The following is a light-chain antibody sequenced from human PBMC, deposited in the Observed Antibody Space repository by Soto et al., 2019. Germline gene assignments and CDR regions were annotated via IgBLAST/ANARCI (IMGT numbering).Light chain of an antibody. V-gene: IGLV2-14*01. J-gene: IGLJ2*01. Sequence: QSVLTQPASVSGSPGQSITISCTGTSSDVGGYNYVSWYQQHPGKAPKLMIYEVSNRPSGVSNRFSGSTSGNTASPTISGLQPEDEAAYYCSSYTRSSTLEVVFGGGTKLTVL. CDR2: EVS. CDR3: SSYTRSSTLEVV. CDR1: SSDVGGYNY.